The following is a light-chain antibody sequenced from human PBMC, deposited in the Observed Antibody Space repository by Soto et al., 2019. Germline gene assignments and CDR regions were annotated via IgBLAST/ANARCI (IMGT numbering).Light chain of an antibody. CDR1: SSDVGGSDY. CDR3: SSYTSSSTYV. J-gene: IGLJ1*01. Sequence: QSALTQPASVSGSPGQSITISCTGTSSDVGGSDYVSWYQHHPGEAPKLMIYDFINRPSGVSDRFSGSKSGNTASLTISGLQAEDEADYYCSSYTSSSTYVFGGGTKLTVL. CDR2: DFI. V-gene: IGLV2-14*03.